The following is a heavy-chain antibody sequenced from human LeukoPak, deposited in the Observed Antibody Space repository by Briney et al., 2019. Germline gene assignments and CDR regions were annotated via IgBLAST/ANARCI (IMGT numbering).Heavy chain of an antibody. V-gene: IGHV3-74*03. Sequence: PGGSLRLSCTASGFTFTTYWMHWVRQAPGKGLVWVARINTDGRVTTYAESVKGRFTVSRDNAESTLYLEMNNLRPEDTAVYYCIRETHVGLHLEYWGQGTLATVTS. CDR1: GFTFTTYW. J-gene: IGHJ4*02. CDR3: IRETHVGLHLEY. D-gene: IGHD3-10*02. CDR2: INTDGRVT.